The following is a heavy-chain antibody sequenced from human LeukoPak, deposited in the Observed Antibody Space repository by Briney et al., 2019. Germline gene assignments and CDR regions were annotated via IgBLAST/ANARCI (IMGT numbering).Heavy chain of an antibody. CDR2: ISNSGGIA. D-gene: IGHD4-11*01. V-gene: IGHV3-23*01. CDR3: AKVGAVTGDPYFFDF. J-gene: IGHJ4*02. CDR1: GIPFSRYA. Sequence: HAGGSLRLSCAASGIPFSRYAMSWVRQAPRKGLEWVSAISNSGGIAYYADSVKGRFTISRGNSNNTLYLQMSRLRAEDTAVYYCAKVGAVTGDPYFFDFWGQGTLVTVSS.